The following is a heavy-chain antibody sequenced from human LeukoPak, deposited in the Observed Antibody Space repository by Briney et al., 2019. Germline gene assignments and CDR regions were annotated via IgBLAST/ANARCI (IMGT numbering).Heavy chain of an antibody. CDR2: IKEEGSKK. CDR3: ATDSRVCTSSEGRGAATDF. V-gene: IGHV3-7*01. J-gene: IGHJ3*01. Sequence: GVSVRLSCAASGFIFSDCWMSWVRGSRGRGLEGVANIKEEGSKKYYVESVRGRFTISTDNATTSLFLHMDSLSAEDTAVYYSATDSRVCTSSEGRGAATDFWGQRKTVTVTS. CDR1: GFIFSDCW. D-gene: IGHD2-15*01.